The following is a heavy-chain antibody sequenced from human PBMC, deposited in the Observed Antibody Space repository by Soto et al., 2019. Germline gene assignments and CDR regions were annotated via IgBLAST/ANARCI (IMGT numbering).Heavy chain of an antibody. D-gene: IGHD1-1*01. CDR1: GGSISNSDYF. CDR3: ASQLESTTYFDS. CDR2: ISHTGSP. V-gene: IGHV4-39*01. J-gene: IGHJ5*01. Sequence: LQLQESGPGLVKPSETLSLTCTVSGGSISNSDYFWAWMRQPPGKGLEWVGTISHTGSPRYNPSLKCRVPVTVDTSQNQFSLTLPSGTDADTAVFFCASQLESTTYFDSWGRVTMVTAS.